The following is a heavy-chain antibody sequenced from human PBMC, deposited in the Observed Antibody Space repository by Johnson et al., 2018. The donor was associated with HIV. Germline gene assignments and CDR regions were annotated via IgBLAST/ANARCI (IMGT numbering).Heavy chain of an antibody. CDR1: GFTFSSYG. CDR2: ISYDGSNK. D-gene: IGHD3-22*01. Sequence: QVQLVESGGGVVQPGRSLRLSCAASGFTFSSYGMHWVRQAPGKGLEWVAVISYDGSNKYYADSVKGRFTISSDNSKKTLYLQVNSLRDEDTAVYYCARGRITMIGVDLRGGGFDIWGQGTTVTVSS. CDR3: ARGRITMIGVDLRGGGFDI. V-gene: IGHV3-30*03. J-gene: IGHJ3*02.